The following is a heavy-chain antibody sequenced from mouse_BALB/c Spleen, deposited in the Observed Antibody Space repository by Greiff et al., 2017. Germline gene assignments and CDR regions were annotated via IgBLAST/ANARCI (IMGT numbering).Heavy chain of an antibody. J-gene: IGHJ2*01. CDR1: GFTFSSFG. CDR3: ARDYVGFDY. D-gene: IGHD1-1*02. Sequence: VESGGGLVQPGGSRKLSCAASGFTFSSFGMHWVRQAPEKGLEWVAYISSGSSTIYYADTVKGRFTISRDNPKNTLFLQMTSLRSEDTAMYYCARDYVGFDYWGQGTTLTVSS. CDR2: ISSGSSTI. V-gene: IGHV5-17*02.